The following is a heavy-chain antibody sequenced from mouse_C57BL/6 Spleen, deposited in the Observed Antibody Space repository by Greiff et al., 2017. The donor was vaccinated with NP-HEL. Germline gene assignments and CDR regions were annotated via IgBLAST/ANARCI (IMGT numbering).Heavy chain of an antibody. V-gene: IGHV8-12*01. CDR3: ARSAPYGSYWYFDV. CDR1: GFSLSTSGMG. Sequence: QVTLKESGPGILQSSQTLSLTCSFSGFSLSTSGMGVSWIRQPSGKGLEWLAHIYWDDDKRYNPFLKSRLTISKDTSRNQVFLKITSVDTADTATYYCARSAPYGSYWYFDVWGTGTTVTVSS. D-gene: IGHD1-1*01. CDR2: IYWDDDK. J-gene: IGHJ1*03.